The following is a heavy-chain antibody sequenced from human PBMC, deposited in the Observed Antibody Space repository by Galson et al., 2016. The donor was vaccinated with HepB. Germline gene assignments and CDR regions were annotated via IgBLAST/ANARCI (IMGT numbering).Heavy chain of an antibody. CDR1: GRSISSVSSGSISSEY. V-gene: IGHV4-61*01. Sequence: SETLSLTCTVSGRSISSVSSGSISSEYWSWIRQPPGKGLEWIGYVEDTGSANYNHSLKSRVSISIDTSRNLFSLKLTSVTAADTAVYYCARTLYNFNVDVFDIWGQGTMVTVSS. J-gene: IGHJ3*02. D-gene: IGHD1-20*01. CDR3: ARTLYNFNVDVFDI. CDR2: VEDTGSA.